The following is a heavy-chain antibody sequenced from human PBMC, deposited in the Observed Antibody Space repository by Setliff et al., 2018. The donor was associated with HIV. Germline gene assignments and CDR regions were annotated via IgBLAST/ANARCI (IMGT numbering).Heavy chain of an antibody. Sequence: ASVKVSCKVSGYIFANYGISWVRQAPGQGLEWMGWISAYNGNTKYAQNFQGRVTISADESTYTAYLELISLRSEDTATYYCARAQRLFTDAFNIWGRGTMVTVSS. CDR2: ISAYNGNT. CDR3: ARAQRLFTDAFNI. D-gene: IGHD6-19*01. V-gene: IGHV1-18*01. CDR1: GYIFANYG. J-gene: IGHJ3*02.